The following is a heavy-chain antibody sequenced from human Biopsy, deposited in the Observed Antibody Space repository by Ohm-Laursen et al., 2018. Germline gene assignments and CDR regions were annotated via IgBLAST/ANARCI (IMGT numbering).Heavy chain of an antibody. D-gene: IGHD3-22*01. CDR2: IFYRGST. CDR1: GGSISNNNYY. Sequence: SVTLSLTCIVSGGSISNNNYYWGWIRQPPGKGLEWIGSIFYRGSTHYKPSLKSRVNISVDTSKNQFSVELNSMTAADTAVYYCARDYDTSGCYYVSWGQGTLVTVSS. CDR3: ARDYDTSGCYYVS. J-gene: IGHJ5*02. V-gene: IGHV4-39*01.